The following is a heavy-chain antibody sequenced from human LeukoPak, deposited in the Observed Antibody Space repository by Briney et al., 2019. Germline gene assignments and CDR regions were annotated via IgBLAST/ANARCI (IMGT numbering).Heavy chain of an antibody. D-gene: IGHD3-10*01. CDR1: GYNFTTYW. CDR2: IYPGDSDT. J-gene: IGHJ4*02. CDR3: ARHVGYYGSGSYYPEY. V-gene: IGHV5-51*01. Sequence: GESLKISCKGSGYNFTTYWIGWVRQMSGKGLEWMGIIYPGDSDTRYSPSFQGQVTISADKSISTAYLQWNSLKASDTAMYYCARHVGYYGSGSYYPEYWGQGTLVTVSS.